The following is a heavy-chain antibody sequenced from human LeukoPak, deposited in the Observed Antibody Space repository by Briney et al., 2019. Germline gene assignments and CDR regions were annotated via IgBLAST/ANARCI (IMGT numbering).Heavy chain of an antibody. CDR2: INPNTGGT. J-gene: IGHJ4*02. D-gene: IGHD2-2*01. CDR1: GYTFTGHY. Sequence: ASVKVSCKASGYTFTGHYMHWVRQAPGQGLEWMGWINPNTGGTNYAQKFQGRVTMTRDTSISTAYMELSRLRSDDTAVYYCARDSLTSHCYDYWGQGTLVTVSS. CDR3: ARDSLTSHCYDY. V-gene: IGHV1-2*02.